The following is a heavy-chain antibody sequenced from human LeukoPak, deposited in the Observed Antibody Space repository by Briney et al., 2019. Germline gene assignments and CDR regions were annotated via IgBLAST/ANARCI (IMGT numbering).Heavy chain of an antibody. CDR2: IYYSGSA. V-gene: IGHV4-39*07. D-gene: IGHD2-2*01. J-gene: IGHJ5*02. CDR3: ARAKYQRRRDWFDP. CDR1: GGSISSSSYY. Sequence: PSETLSLTCTVSGGSISSSSYYWGWIRQPPGKGLEWIGSIYYSGSAYYNPSLKSRVTISVDTSKNQFSLKLSSVTAADTAVYYCARAKYQRRRDWFDPWGQGTLVTVSS.